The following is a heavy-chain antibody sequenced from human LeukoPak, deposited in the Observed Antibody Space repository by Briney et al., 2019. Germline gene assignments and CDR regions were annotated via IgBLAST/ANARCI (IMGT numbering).Heavy chain of an antibody. Sequence: SETLSLTCTVSGGSISDSYWTWIRQPPGKTLEWIGYIYYTGDNDYNPSLKSRVTMSVDTSKNQFSLKLSSVTAADTAVYYCARVVVTPYYYYYMDVWGKGTTVPVSS. CDR2: IYYTGDN. CDR3: ARVVVTPYYYYYMDV. D-gene: IGHD4-23*01. V-gene: IGHV4-59*01. J-gene: IGHJ6*03. CDR1: GGSISDSY.